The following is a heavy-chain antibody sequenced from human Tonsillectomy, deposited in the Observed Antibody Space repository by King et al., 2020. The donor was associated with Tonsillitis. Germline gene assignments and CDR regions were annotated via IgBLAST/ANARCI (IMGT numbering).Heavy chain of an antibody. J-gene: IGHJ4*02. D-gene: IGHD2-21*02. CDR3: AKVGGDMVELFYY. CDR2: ISYDGSNK. CDR1: GFTFSSYG. V-gene: IGHV3-30*18. Sequence: VQLVESGGGVVQPGRSLRLSCAASGFTFSSYGMHWVRQAPGKGLEWVAVISYDGSNKYYADSVKGRFTISRDHSKNTLYLQMNSLRAEDTAVYYCAKVGGDMVELFYYWGQGTLATVSS.